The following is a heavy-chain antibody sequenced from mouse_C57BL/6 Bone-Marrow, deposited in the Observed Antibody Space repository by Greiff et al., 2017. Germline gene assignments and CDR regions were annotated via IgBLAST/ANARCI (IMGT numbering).Heavy chain of an antibody. CDR2: INPGSGGT. J-gene: IGHJ1*03. D-gene: IGHD2-2*01. CDR1: GYAFTNYL. Sequence: VQLQQSGAELVRPGTSVKVSCKASGYAFTNYLIEWVKQRPGQGLEWIGVINPGSGGTNYNEKFKGKATLTAAKSSSTAYMQLSSLTSEDSAVYFCARGGLRRRDWYFDVWGTGTTVTVSS. CDR3: ARGGLRRRDWYFDV. V-gene: IGHV1-54*01.